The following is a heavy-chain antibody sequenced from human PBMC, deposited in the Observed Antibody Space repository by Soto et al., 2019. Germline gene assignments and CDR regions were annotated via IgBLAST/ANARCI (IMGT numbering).Heavy chain of an antibody. J-gene: IGHJ6*02. CDR3: ASHYALLWFGGCGMDV. V-gene: IGHV1-69*12. CDR1: GGTFSSYA. D-gene: IGHD3-10*01. Sequence: QVQLVQSGAEVKKPGSSVKVSCKASGGTFSSYAISWVRQAPGQGLEWMGGIIPIFGTANYAQKFQGRVTITADESTSTADMELSSLRSEDTAVYYCASHYALLWFGGCGMDVWGQGTTVTVSS. CDR2: IIPIFGTA.